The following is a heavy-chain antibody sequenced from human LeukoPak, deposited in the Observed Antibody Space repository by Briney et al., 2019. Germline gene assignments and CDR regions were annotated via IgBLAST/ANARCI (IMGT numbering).Heavy chain of an antibody. CDR1: GFTFSSYW. J-gene: IGHJ4*02. CDR2: IKQDGSEK. Sequence: GGSLRLSCAASGFTFSSYWMRWVRQAPGKGLEWVANIKQDGSEKYYVDSVKGRFTISRDNAKNSLYLQMNSLRAEDTAVYYCARDDSDYGDYERFDYWGQGTLVTVSS. D-gene: IGHD4-17*01. V-gene: IGHV3-7*01. CDR3: ARDDSDYGDYERFDY.